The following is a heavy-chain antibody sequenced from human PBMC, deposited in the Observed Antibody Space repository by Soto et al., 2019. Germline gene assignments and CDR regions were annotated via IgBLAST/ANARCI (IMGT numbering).Heavy chain of an antibody. Sequence: QVQLQQWGAGLLKPSETLSLTCAVYGGSFSGYYWSWIRQPPGKGLEWIGEINHSGSTNYNPSLKSRVTISVDTSKNQFSLKLSSVTAADTAVYYCARGIGTGTRFPFDPWGQGTLVTVSS. CDR3: ARGIGTGTRFPFDP. CDR2: INHSGST. J-gene: IGHJ5*02. D-gene: IGHD1-7*01. V-gene: IGHV4-34*01. CDR1: GGSFSGYY.